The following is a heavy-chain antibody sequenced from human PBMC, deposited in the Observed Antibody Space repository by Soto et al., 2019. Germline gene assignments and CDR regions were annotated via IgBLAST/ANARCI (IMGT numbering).Heavy chain of an antibody. V-gene: IGHV3-23*01. CDR3: AKDTVNDIVATIIDY. J-gene: IGHJ4*02. Sequence: GGSLRLSCAASGFTFSSYAMSWVRQAPGKGLEWVSAISGGGGSTYYADSVKGRFTISRDNSKNTLYLQMNSLRAEDTAVYYCAKDTVNDIVATIIDYWGQGTLVTVSS. CDR2: ISGGGGST. CDR1: GFTFSSYA. D-gene: IGHD5-12*01.